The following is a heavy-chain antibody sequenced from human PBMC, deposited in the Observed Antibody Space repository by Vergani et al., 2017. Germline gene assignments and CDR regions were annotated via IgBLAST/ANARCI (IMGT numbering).Heavy chain of an antibody. V-gene: IGHV3-48*01. J-gene: IGHJ4*02. D-gene: IGHD2-2*02. CDR3: VRDRGLCAGGRCYTEAWDY. Sequence: VQLVESGGGWVQPGGSLRLSCVVSGFDFSSYIMNWVRQAPGKGLEWVSFVSTGTKSQSYAESVKGRFTISRDSAKNSLYLQVRSLRLEDTGVYHCVRDRGLCAGGRCYTEAWDYWGQGTPVTVSS. CDR2: VSTGTKSQ. CDR1: GFDFSSYI.